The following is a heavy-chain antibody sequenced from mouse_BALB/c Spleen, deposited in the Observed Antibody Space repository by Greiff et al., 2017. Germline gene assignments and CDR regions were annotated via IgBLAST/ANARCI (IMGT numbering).Heavy chain of an antibody. J-gene: IGHJ2*01. D-gene: IGHD1-1*01. Sequence: EVQRVESGPGLVKPSQSLSLTCTVTGYSITSDYAWNWIRQFPGNKLEWMGYISYSGSTSYNPSLKSRISITRDTSKNQFFLQLNSVTTEDTATYYCARWGYYGSSFDYWGQGTTLTVSS. CDR3: ARWGYYGSSFDY. CDR1: GYSITSDYA. V-gene: IGHV3-2*02. CDR2: ISYSGST.